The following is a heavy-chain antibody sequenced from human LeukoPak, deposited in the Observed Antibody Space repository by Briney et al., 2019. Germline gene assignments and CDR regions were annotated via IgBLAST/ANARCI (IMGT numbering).Heavy chain of an antibody. J-gene: IGHJ4*02. CDR3: ARGTYDFWSGYYPDY. CDR1: GGTLNSHI. CDR2: IIPILGIA. D-gene: IGHD3-3*01. V-gene: IGHV1-69*02. Sequence: ASVKVSCKASGGTLNSHIFTWVRQAPGQGLEWMGRIIPILGIANYAQKFQGRVTITADKSTSTAYMELSSLRSEDTAVYYCARGTYDFWSGYYPDYWGQGTLVTVSS.